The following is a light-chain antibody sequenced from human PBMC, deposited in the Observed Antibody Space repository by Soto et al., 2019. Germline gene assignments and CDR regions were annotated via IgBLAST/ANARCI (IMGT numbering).Light chain of an antibody. CDR1: SSNIGAGYD. CDR3: QSYDSSLSGSVV. J-gene: IGLJ2*01. Sequence: QSVLTQPPSMSGAPGQRVTISCTGSSSNIGAGYDVHWYQQLPGTAPKLLIYDNRNRPSGVPDRFSGSKSGTSASLAITGLQAEDEADYYCQSYDSSLSGSVVFGGVTKVTVL. CDR2: DNR. V-gene: IGLV1-40*01.